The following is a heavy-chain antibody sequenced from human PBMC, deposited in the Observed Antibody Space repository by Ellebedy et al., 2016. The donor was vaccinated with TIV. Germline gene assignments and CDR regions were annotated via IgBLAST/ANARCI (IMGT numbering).Heavy chain of an antibody. D-gene: IGHD6-13*01. Sequence: SETLSLXXTVSGGSISSYYWSWIRQPPGKGLEWIGYIYYSGSTNYNPSLKSRVTITVDTSKNQFSLKLSSVTAADTAVYYCARVLRSSSSWRWSSADYYYGMDVWGQGTTVTVSS. CDR1: GGSISSYY. J-gene: IGHJ6*02. CDR3: ARVLRSSSSWRWSSADYYYGMDV. CDR2: IYYSGST. V-gene: IGHV4-59*01.